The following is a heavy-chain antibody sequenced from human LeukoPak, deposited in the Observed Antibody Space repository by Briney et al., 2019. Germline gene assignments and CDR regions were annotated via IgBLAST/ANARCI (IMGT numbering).Heavy chain of an antibody. CDR1: GYTFTGYY. CDR2: INPNSGGT. V-gene: IGHV1-2*02. D-gene: IGHD6-13*01. CDR3: ARGRSSSGYFDY. Sequence: ASVKVSCKASGYTFTGYYMHWVRQAPGQGLEWMGWINPNSGGTNYAQKLQGRVTMTTDTSTSTAYMELRSLRSDDTAVYYCARGRSSSGYFDYWGQGTLVTVSS. J-gene: IGHJ4*02.